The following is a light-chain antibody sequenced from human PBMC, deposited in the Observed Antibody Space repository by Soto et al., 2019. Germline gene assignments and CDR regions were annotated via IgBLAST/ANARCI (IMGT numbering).Light chain of an antibody. J-gene: IGKJ1*01. Sequence: ETVLTQSPGTLSLSSGERATLSCRASQSVSSNFVAWYQQTPGQAPRLLIYGASTRATGIPDRFSGSGSGTDFTLTISSLEPEDFAVYYCQQYGRSPTFGQGTKVEIK. CDR2: GAS. V-gene: IGKV3-20*01. CDR1: QSVSSNF. CDR3: QQYGRSPT.